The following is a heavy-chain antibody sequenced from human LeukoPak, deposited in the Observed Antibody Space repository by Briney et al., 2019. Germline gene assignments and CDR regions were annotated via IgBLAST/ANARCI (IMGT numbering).Heavy chain of an antibody. CDR1: GFTVSSNY. V-gene: IGHV3-53*01. Sequence: PGGSLRLSCAASGFTVSSNYMSWVRQAPGKGLEWVSVIYSGGSTYYADSVKGRFTISRDNSKNTLYLQMNSLRAEDAAVYYCARDPYELGYFDYWGQGTLVTVSS. D-gene: IGHD1-26*01. J-gene: IGHJ4*02. CDR3: ARDPYELGYFDY. CDR2: IYSGGST.